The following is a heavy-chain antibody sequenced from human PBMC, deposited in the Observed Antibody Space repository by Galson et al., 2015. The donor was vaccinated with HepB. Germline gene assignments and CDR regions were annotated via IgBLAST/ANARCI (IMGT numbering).Heavy chain of an antibody. J-gene: IGHJ5*02. Sequence: SVKVSCKASGYTFSSYSIAWLRQAPRQGPRGMVWIRSFNRHTMFARRFQGRVTMTFDTSTSTAYMDLKNLISDETAVYFCARGGFVVGVSATPNSLIDRWGQGTLVTVSA. V-gene: IGHV1-18*01. CDR3: ARGGFVVGVSATPNSLIDR. D-gene: IGHD2-8*02. CDR2: IRSFNRHT. CDR1: GYTFSSYS.